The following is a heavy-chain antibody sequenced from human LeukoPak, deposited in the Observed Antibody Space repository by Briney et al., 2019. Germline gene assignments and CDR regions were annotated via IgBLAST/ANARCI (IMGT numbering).Heavy chain of an antibody. CDR1: GGSFCGYY. J-gene: IGHJ4*02. CDR3: AGAPNQHYFDY. CDR2: IYYTGTT. V-gene: IGHV4-59*01. Sequence: SETLSLTCAVYGGSFCGYYWSWIRQPPGKGLEYIGHIYYTGTTDYNPSLKSRVTMSVDTSKSQFSLRLISVTASDTAVYFCAGAPNQHYFDYWGQGTLVAVSS.